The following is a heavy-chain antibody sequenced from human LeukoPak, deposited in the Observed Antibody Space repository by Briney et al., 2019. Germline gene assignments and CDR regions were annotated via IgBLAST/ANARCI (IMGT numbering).Heavy chain of an antibody. V-gene: IGHV3-23*01. CDR2: ISGSGGST. CDR3: AKGGCSGSTCRGVAFDI. J-gene: IGHJ3*02. D-gene: IGHD2-15*01. CDR1: GFTFSSYA. Sequence: GGSLRLSCAASGFTFSSYAMSWVRQAPGKGLEWVSAISGSGGSTYYADSVKGRLTISRDNSKNMLYLQMNSLRAEDTAVYYCAKGGCSGSTCRGVAFDIWGQGTMVTVSS.